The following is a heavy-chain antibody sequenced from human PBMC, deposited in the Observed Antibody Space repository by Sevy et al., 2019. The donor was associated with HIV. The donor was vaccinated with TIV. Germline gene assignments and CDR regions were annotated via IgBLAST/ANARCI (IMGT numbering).Heavy chain of an antibody. CDR3: ARDGLGGFAQTLDV. D-gene: IGHD3-16*01. Sequence: GGSLRLSCAASGFTFSSYAMLWVRQAPDKGLDWVALISYDGSNKYYADSVKGRFTISRDNAKNTLYLEMNSLRPEDTAVYYCARDGLGGFAQTLDVWGQGTTVTVSS. V-gene: IGHV3-30*04. CDR2: ISYDGSNK. CDR1: GFTFSSYA. J-gene: IGHJ6*02.